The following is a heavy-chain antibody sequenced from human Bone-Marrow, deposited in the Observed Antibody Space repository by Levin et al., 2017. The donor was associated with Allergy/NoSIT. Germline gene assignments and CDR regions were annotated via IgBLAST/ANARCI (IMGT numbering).Heavy chain of an antibody. D-gene: IGHD4-17*01. CDR3: ASDDYGDHRGDAFDI. J-gene: IGHJ3*02. CDR1: GFTFSSYG. V-gene: IGHV3-30*03. Sequence: HTGGSLRLSCAASGFTFSSYGMHWVRQAPGKGLEWVAVISYDGSNKYYADSVKGRFTISRDNSKNTLYLQMNSLRAEDTAVYYCASDDYGDHRGDAFDIWGQGTMVTVSS. CDR2: ISYDGSNK.